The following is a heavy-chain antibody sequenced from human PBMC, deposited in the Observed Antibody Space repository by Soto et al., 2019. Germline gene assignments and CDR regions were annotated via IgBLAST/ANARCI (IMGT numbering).Heavy chain of an antibody. J-gene: IGHJ4*02. CDR3: AKDRGWSSADLEY. V-gene: IGHV1-69*06. D-gene: IGHD6-19*01. Sequence: QVELVQSGAEVKKPGSSVKVSCQASEDTFRNYAISWVRQAPGQGLEWMGGIIPIFGTANYAQKFQGRVTITADTSANTVYLELSSLRSEDTAVYYCAKDRGWSSADLEYWGQGTLVTVSS. CDR2: IIPIFGTA. CDR1: EDTFRNYA.